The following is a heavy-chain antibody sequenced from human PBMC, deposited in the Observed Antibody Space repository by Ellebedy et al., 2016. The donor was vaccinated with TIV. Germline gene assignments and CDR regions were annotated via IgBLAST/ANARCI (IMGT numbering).Heavy chain of an antibody. CDR2: ITGSGSTI. CDR1: GFNLTAYY. D-gene: IGHD6-19*01. J-gene: IGHJ4*02. V-gene: IGHV3-11*01. Sequence: GESLKISCGASGFNLTAYYSTWICQAPGNGMEWVAYITGSGSTIYYADSVKGRFTISRDNAKNSLFLQMNSLRAEDTAMYYCARARNSGWYYFDFWGQGTLVTVSS. CDR3: ARARNSGWYYFDF.